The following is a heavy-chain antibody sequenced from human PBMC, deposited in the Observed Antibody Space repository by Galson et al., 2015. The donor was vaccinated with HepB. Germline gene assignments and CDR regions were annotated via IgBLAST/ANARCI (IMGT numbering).Heavy chain of an antibody. CDR3: ARDRVDAITGAMDFDY. CDR1: GFTFSDSY. Sequence: SLRLSCAASGFTFSDSYMAWIRQAPGEGLEWVSYISGSGTYPKYADSVRGRFTIFRDNGKNSLYLQMNSLRAEDTAVYYCARDRVDAITGAMDFDYWGQGALVTVSS. J-gene: IGHJ4*02. V-gene: IGHV3-11*05. CDR2: ISGSGTYP. D-gene: IGHD5-12*01.